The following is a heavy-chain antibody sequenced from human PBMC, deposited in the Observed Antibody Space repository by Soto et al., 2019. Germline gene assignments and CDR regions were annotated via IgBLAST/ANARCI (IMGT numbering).Heavy chain of an antibody. CDR3: AKGPRNWGVDY. CDR1: TYTFTNYD. V-gene: IGHV1-8*01. CDR2: MNPTNGNT. D-gene: IGHD7-27*01. J-gene: IGHJ4*02. Sequence: QVQLVQSGAEVKKPGASVKVSCKASTYTFTNYDINWFRQATGQGLEWMGWMNPTNGNTGYAQNFPGXXTXTXNTSITTAYMELSSLRSEDTAVYYCAKGPRNWGVDYWGQGTLVTVSS.